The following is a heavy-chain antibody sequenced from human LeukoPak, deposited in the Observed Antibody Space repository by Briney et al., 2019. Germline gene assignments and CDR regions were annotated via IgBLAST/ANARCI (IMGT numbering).Heavy chain of an antibody. Sequence: PSETLSFTCAVSGYSISSGYYWGWIRQPPGKGLEWIGSIYHSGSTYYNPSLKSRVTISVDTSKNQFSLKLSSVTAADTAVYYCARDVDDSSGYYSDYWGQGTLVTVSS. CDR3: ARDVDDSSGYYSDY. V-gene: IGHV4-38-2*02. D-gene: IGHD3-22*01. J-gene: IGHJ4*02. CDR1: GYSISSGYY. CDR2: IYHSGST.